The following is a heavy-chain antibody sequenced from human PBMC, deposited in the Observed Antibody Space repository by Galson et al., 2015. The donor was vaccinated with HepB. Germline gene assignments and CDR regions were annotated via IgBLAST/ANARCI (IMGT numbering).Heavy chain of an antibody. CDR1: GYTFTSYY. V-gene: IGHV1-46*01. CDR3: ARDVPAQAGPSYWFDP. J-gene: IGHJ5*02. CDR2: INPSGGST. Sequence: SVKVSCKASGYTFTSYYMHWVRQAPGQGLEWMGIINPSGGSTSYAQKFQGRVTITRDTSTSTVYMELSSLRSEDTAVHYCARDVPAQAGPSYWFDPWGQGTLVTVSS.